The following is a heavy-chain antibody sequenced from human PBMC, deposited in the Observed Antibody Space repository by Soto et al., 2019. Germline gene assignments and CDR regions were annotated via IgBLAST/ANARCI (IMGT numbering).Heavy chain of an antibody. D-gene: IGHD3-22*01. Sequence: SETLSLTCTVSGGSISSGDYYWSWVRQHPGKGLEWIGTIYFSGTTYYNPSLKSRVTISVDTSKSQFSLKLSSVTAADTAVYYCARRDRSGFSYWLDTWGQGTLVTVSS. V-gene: IGHV4-31*03. CDR1: GGSISSGDYY. CDR2: IYFSGTT. J-gene: IGHJ5*02. CDR3: ARRDRSGFSYWLDT.